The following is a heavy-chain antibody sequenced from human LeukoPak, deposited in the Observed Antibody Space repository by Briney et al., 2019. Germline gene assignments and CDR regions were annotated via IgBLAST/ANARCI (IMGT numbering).Heavy chain of an antibody. CDR3: ATGWGGFDY. D-gene: IGHD3-10*01. Sequence: GGSLRLSCAASGFTFNDAWMNWVRQGSGKGLEWVGRIKSKTDGGTTDYAAPVKGRFTISRDDSKNMLYLQMNSLKTEDTAVYFCATGWGGFDYWGQGTLVTVSS. CDR2: IKSKTDGGTT. V-gene: IGHV3-15*01. CDR1: GFTFNDAW. J-gene: IGHJ4*02.